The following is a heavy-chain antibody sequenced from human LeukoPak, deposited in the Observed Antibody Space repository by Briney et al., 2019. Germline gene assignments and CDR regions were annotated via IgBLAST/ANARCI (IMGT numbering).Heavy chain of an antibody. CDR2: IYSGGST. Sequence: GGSLRLSCAASGFTVSSNYMSWVRQAPGKGLEWVSVIYSGGSTYYADSVKGRFTISRDNSKNTLYLQMNSLRAEDTAVYYCARDFIHSSDYYGTDVWGQGTTVTVSS. V-gene: IGHV3-66*01. CDR1: GFTVSSNY. J-gene: IGHJ6*02. D-gene: IGHD5-18*01. CDR3: ARDFIHSSDYYGTDV.